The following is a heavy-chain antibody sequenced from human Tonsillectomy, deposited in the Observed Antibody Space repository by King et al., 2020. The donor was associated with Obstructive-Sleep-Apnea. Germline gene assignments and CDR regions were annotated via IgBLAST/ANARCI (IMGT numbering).Heavy chain of an antibody. J-gene: IGHJ4*02. CDR2: INWKSGRT. CDR3: AISGAYARSATY. Sequence: VQLVESGGGLVQPGRSLRPSCAASTFPFDDFALHWVRQGQGKGLEWISAINWKSGRTGDADSVKGRFTISRDKAKKSLFLQMNSLGIEDTAVYYCAISGAYARSATYCGPGTLVTVSS. D-gene: IGHD3-16*01. CDR1: TFPFDDFA. V-gene: IGHV3-9*01.